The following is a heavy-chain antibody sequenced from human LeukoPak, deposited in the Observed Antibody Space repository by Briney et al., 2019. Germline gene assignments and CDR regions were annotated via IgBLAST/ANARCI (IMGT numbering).Heavy chain of an antibody. CDR1: GYSISSGYY. CDR2: IYHSGST. CDR3: ARGPYSYDSSGAFDI. D-gene: IGHD3-22*01. J-gene: IGHJ3*02. Sequence: SETLSLTCTVSGYSISSGYYRGWIRQPPGKGLEWIGSIYHSGSTYYNPSLKSRVTISVDTSKNQFSLKLSSVTAADTAVYFCARGPYSYDSSGAFDIWGQGTMVTVSS. V-gene: IGHV4-38-2*02.